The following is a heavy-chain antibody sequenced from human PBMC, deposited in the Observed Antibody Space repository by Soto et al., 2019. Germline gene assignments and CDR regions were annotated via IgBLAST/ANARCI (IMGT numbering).Heavy chain of an antibody. CDR1: GGSISGYY. D-gene: IGHD1-1*01. CDR2: IYYSGST. CDR3: ARASQYSQPGRLRLTTLYYFDS. J-gene: IGHJ4*02. Sequence: QVQLQESGPGLVKPSETLSLACTVSGGSISGYYWSWIRQPPGKGLEWIGYIYYSGSTNYNPSLKSRVSISVDTSKNQFSLKLSSVFAADTAVYYCARASQYSQPGRLRLTTLYYFDSWGQGTLVTVSS. V-gene: IGHV4-59*01.